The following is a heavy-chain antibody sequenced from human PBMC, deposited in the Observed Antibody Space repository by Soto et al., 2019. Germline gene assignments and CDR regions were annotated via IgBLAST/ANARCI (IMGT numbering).Heavy chain of an antibody. J-gene: IGHJ6*02. CDR2: IGIGGDT. V-gene: IGHV3-13*01. Sequence: LRLSCAASGFTLSNHDMYWVRQATGKSLEWVSAIGIGGDTYYPASVKGRFTISRQNAKNSLYLQMNNLRAGNTAVYYCARGPGSPRYYNGMDVWGQGTTVTVSS. CDR1: GFTLSNHD. CDR3: ARGPGSPRYYNGMDV. D-gene: IGHD3-10*01.